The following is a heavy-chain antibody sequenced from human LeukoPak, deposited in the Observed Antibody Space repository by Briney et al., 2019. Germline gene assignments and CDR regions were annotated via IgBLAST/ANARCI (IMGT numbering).Heavy chain of an antibody. J-gene: IGHJ5*02. CDR3: ARSTKSSIAARGPTHGWFNP. V-gene: IGHV4-31*03. CDR1: GVSISSGGYY. Sequence: SQTLSLTCTVSGVSISSGGYYWSWSRQHPGKGLEWIGYIYYSGSTYYNPSLKSRVTISVDTSKNQFSLKLSSVTAADTAVYYCARSTKSSIAARGPTHGWFNPWGQGTLVTVSS. CDR2: IYYSGST. D-gene: IGHD6-6*01.